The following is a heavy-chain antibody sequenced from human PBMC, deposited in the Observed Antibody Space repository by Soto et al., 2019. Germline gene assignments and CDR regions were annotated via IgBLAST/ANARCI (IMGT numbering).Heavy chain of an antibody. J-gene: IGHJ6*02. Sequence: QVQLQESGPGLVKPSQTLSLTCTVSGGSISSGGYYWTWIRQHPGKGLEWIGYIYYSGSTYYNPPLKRRVTISVDTSKNQFSLKLSSVTAADTAVYYCARVCGGDCHYGMDVWGQGTTVTVSS. CDR2: IYYSGST. D-gene: IGHD2-21*02. V-gene: IGHV4-31*03. CDR1: GGSISSGGYY. CDR3: ARVCGGDCHYGMDV.